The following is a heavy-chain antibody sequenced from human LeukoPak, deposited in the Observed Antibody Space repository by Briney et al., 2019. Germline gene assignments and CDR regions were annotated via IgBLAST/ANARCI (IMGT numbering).Heavy chain of an antibody. Sequence: PSETLSLTCTVYGGSISSTGYYWGWIRQPPGKGLEWLGNIYYTGSTYYNPSLKSRVTISVDTSKNQFSLKLSSVTAADTAVYYCARRYGWFGELLTSYFDYWGQGTLVTVSS. CDR3: ARRYGWFGELLTSYFDY. CDR2: IYYTGST. CDR1: GGSISSTGYY. J-gene: IGHJ4*02. D-gene: IGHD3-10*01. V-gene: IGHV4-39*07.